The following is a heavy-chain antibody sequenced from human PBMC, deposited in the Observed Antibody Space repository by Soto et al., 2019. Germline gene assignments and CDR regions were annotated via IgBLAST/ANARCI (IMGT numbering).Heavy chain of an antibody. CDR2: FRPFVEAA. J-gene: IGHJ4*02. D-gene: IGHD2-21*01. CDR1: GDTFTNYA. CDR3: ARGGYSNSWRFDY. V-gene: IGHV1-69*01. Sequence: QLRLVQSGAEVRKPGSSVKVSCKAPGDTFTNYAISWLRLVPGQGLEWMGGFRPFVEAADLAQKFRGRLTITADAPTSTAYMELSDLRSEDTAIYYCARGGYSNSWRFDYWGQGALITVS.